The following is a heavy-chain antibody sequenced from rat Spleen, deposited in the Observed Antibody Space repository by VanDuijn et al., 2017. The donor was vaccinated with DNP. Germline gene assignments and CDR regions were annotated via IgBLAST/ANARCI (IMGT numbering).Heavy chain of an antibody. CDR2: IWGDGST. V-gene: IGHV2-77*01. CDR1: EFSLTSYG. J-gene: IGHJ2*01. D-gene: IGHD1-11*01. CDR3: AEIGPGGY. Sequence: QVQLKESGPGLVQPSQTLSLTCTVSEFSLTSYGVHWVRQAPGTGLEWMGIIWGDGSTNYNSALKSRLSISRDTSKSQVFLTMNSLQTDDTAVYYCAEIGPGGYWGQGVMVTVSS.